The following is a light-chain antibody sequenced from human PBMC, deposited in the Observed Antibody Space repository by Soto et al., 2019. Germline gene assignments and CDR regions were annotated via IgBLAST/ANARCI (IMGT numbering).Light chain of an antibody. Sequence: EIVLTQSPGTLSLSPGERATLSCWASQSVSATYLAWYQQKPGQAPRLLIYGASSRATGIPDRFSVSGSGTNFTLTISRLEPEDFAVYYCQQYDNSLYTFGQGTKLEIK. V-gene: IGKV3-20*01. J-gene: IGKJ2*01. CDR3: QQYDNSLYT. CDR1: QSVSATY. CDR2: GAS.